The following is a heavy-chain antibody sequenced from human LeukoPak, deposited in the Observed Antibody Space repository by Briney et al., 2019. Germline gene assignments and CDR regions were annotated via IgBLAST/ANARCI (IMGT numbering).Heavy chain of an antibody. Sequence: PGGSLRLSCAASGFTFSSYAMSWVRQAPGKGREWVSGISGSGGSTYYADSVKGRFTISRDNSKNTLYLQMNSLRAEDTAVYYCAKSLTGTVDYWGQGTLVTVSS. V-gene: IGHV3-23*01. J-gene: IGHJ4*02. D-gene: IGHD1-20*01. CDR1: GFTFSSYA. CDR2: ISGSGGST. CDR3: AKSLTGTVDY.